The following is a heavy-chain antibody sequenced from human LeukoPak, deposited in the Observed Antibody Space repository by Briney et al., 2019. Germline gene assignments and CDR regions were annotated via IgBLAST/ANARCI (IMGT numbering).Heavy chain of an antibody. CDR1: GFTFSSYW. D-gene: IGHD4-23*01. CDR3: ARDPRNYGGNPFDY. CDR2: INSDGSST. Sequence: PGGSLRLSCAASGFTFSSYWMHWVRQAPGKGLVWVSRINSDGSSTSYADSVKGRFTISRDNAKNTLYLPMNSLRAEDTAVYYCARDPRNYGGNPFDYWGQGTLVTVSS. V-gene: IGHV3-74*01. J-gene: IGHJ4*02.